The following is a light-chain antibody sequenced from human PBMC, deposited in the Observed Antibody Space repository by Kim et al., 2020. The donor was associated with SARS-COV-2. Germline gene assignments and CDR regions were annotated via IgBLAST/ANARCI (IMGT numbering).Light chain of an antibody. CDR2: KAS. Sequence: DIQMTQSPSTPSASVGDRFTITCRASQSVSSWLAWYQQKPGKAPKLLIYKASTLEGGVPSRFSGRGSGTEFTLTINSLQPDDFATYSCQPYDCHPYTFGQGTKLEI. CDR3: QPYDCHPYT. J-gene: IGKJ2*01. V-gene: IGKV1-5*03. CDR1: QSVSSW.